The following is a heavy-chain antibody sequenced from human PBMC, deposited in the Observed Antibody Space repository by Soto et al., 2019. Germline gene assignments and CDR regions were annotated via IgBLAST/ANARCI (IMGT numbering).Heavy chain of an antibody. D-gene: IGHD1-7*01. V-gene: IGHV1-69*01. CDR3: ARGVTFLELPGSNWFDP. CDR1: GGTFSSYA. Sequence: QVQLVQSGAEVKKPGSSVKVSCKASGGTFSSYAISWVRQAPGQGLEWMGGIIPIFGTANYAQKFQGRVTITADESTSTAYMELSSLRSEDTAVYYCARGVTFLELPGSNWFDPWGQGTLVTVSS. CDR2: IIPIFGTA. J-gene: IGHJ5*02.